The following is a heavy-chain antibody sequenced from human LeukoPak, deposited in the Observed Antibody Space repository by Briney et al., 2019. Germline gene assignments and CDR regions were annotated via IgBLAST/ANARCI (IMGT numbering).Heavy chain of an antibody. V-gene: IGHV4-59*01. D-gene: IGHD6-13*01. J-gene: IGHJ4*02. CDR3: ARVLRLAFSQLVPDY. CDR2: IYYSGST. CDR1: GGSISSYY. Sequence: SETLSLTCTVSGGSISSYYWSWIRQPPGKGLEWIGYIYYSGSTNYNPSLKSRVTISVDTSKNQFSLKLSSVTAADTAVYYCARVLRLAFSQLVPDYWGQGTLVTVSS.